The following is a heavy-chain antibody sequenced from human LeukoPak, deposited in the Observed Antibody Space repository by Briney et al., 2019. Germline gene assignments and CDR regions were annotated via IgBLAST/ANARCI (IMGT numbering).Heavy chain of an antibody. CDR2: MNPNSGNT. Sequence: ASVKVSCKASGYTFTSYDINWVRQATGQGLEWMGWMNPNSGNTGYAQKFQGRVTITRNSSISTAYMELSSLRSGDTAVYNCARVRMRGPTYYFVYWGRGTLVTVSS. CDR3: ARVRMRGPTYYFVY. J-gene: IGHJ4*02. D-gene: IGHD2-15*01. V-gene: IGHV1-8*03. CDR1: GYTFTSYD.